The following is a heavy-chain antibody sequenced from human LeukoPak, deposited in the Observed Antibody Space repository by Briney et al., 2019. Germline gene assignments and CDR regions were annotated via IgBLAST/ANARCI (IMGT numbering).Heavy chain of an antibody. Sequence: SETLSLTCAVYGGSFSGYYWSWIRQPPGKGLEWIGEINHSGSTNYNPSLKSRVTISVDTSKNQFSLKLSSVTAADTAVYYCARTGLKGYFDYWGKGTLVTVSS. J-gene: IGHJ4*02. CDR3: ARTGLKGYFDY. D-gene: IGHD1-1*01. CDR2: INHSGST. V-gene: IGHV4-34*01. CDR1: GGSFSGYY.